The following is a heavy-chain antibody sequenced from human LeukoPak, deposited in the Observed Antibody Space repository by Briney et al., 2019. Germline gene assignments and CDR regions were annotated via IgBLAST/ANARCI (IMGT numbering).Heavy chain of an antibody. CDR2: ISEGGDVT. V-gene: IGHV3-23*01. J-gene: IGHJ1*01. CDR1: GFTFSSFP. D-gene: IGHD2-15*01. Sequence: GGSLRVSCVASGFTFSSFPMSWVRQAPGKGLEWVSVISEGGDVTHYGDSMRGRFTVSRDNTRNTLSLQMTSLRAEDTAVYYCAQQVGYCSSGSCYFTYWGQGTLVTVSS. CDR3: AQQVGYCSSGSCYFTY.